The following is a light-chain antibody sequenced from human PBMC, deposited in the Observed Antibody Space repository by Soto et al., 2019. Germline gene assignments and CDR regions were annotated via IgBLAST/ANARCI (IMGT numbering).Light chain of an antibody. CDR1: QGISSY. CDR2: AAS. J-gene: IGKJ1*01. Sequence: AIRMTQSPSSLSASTRDRVTITCRASQGISSYLAWYQQKPGKAPKLLIYAASTLQSGVPSRFSGSGSGTDFTLTISCLQSEDFATYYCQQYYSYPRTFGQGTKV. V-gene: IGKV1-8*01. CDR3: QQYYSYPRT.